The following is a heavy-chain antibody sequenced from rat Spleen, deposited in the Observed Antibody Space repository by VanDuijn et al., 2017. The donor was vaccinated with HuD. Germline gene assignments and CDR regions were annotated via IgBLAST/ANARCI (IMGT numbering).Heavy chain of an antibody. CDR3: ARGGYFDY. J-gene: IGHJ2*01. CDR2: IWTDGST. Sequence: QVQLRESGPGLVQPSQTLSLTCTVSGFSLTGNNVHWVRQPPGKGLEWMGIIWTDGSTAYNSLLKSRLSISRDISKSQVFLKMNSLQTEDTATYYCARGGYFDYWGQGVMVTVSS. V-gene: IGHV2-30*01. CDR1: GFSLTGNN.